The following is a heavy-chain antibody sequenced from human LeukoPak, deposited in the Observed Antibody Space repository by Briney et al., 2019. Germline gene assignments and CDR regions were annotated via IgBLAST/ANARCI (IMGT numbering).Heavy chain of an antibody. J-gene: IGHJ5*02. Sequence: GGSLRLSCAASGFTLSNHWMIWGRQAPGKGLECVAHIKQDVTEKYYLDSVKGRFTISRDNAKNSLYLQMNSLRVEDTAVYYCARRRGLWTHGGKQFDPWGQGTLATVSS. CDR2: IKQDVTEK. D-gene: IGHD3/OR15-3a*01. CDR1: GFTLSNHW. V-gene: IGHV3-7*01. CDR3: ARRRGLWTHGGKQFDP.